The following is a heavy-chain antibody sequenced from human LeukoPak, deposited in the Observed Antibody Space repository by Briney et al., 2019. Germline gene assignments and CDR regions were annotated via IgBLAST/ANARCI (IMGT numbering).Heavy chain of an antibody. J-gene: IGHJ4*02. CDR3: TREGRGSDAFDY. CDR1: GFTFGDYA. CDR2: IRSKAYGGTT. D-gene: IGHD3-16*01. Sequence: GGSLRLSCTTSGFTFGDYAMSWVRQAPGKGLEWVGFIRSKAYGGTTEYAASVKGRFTISRDDSRRIVYLQMNSLKTEDTAVYYCTREGRGSDAFDYWGQGTLSPSPQ. V-gene: IGHV3-49*04.